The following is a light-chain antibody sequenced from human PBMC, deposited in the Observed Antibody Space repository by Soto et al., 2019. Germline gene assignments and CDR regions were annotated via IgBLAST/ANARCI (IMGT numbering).Light chain of an antibody. V-gene: IGLV2-8*01. CDR3: SSFAGNNNVV. Sequence: QSALTQPPSASGSPGQSVTISCTGTGSTVGGFNFVSWYHPHPGKAPKLMISEFSKWPSGVPDRFSGSKSGNTASLTVSGLQAEDEADYYCSSFAGNNNVVFGGGTKLTVL. J-gene: IGLJ2*01. CDR2: EFS. CDR1: GSTVGGFNF.